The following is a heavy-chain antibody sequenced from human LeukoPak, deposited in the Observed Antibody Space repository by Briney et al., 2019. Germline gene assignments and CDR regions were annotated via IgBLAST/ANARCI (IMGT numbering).Heavy chain of an antibody. CDR2: INSNGST. D-gene: IGHD1-26*01. J-gene: IGHJ4*02. Sequence: SETLSLTCTVSGGSLSNYYWTWIRQPAGKGLELIGRINSNGSTNYNRSPKSRVTMSVDTSKNQVSLNLTSVTAADTAFYYCARDYAGAVDYWGQGTLVTVSS. V-gene: IGHV4-4*07. CDR1: GGSLSNYY. CDR3: ARDYAGAVDY.